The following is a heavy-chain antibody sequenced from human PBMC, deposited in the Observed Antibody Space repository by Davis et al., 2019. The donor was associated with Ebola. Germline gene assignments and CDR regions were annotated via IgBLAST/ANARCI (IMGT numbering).Heavy chain of an antibody. V-gene: IGHV3-30*14. D-gene: IGHD2-2*02. Sequence: GESLKISCAASGFIFSNYAIHWVRQPPGKGLEWVAVISDDGSEKYHAESVKGRFTVSRGNLQNTVYLQMSSLRIEDTAMYYCARDRYSASTLVRDWGQGALVTVSS. CDR1: GFIFSNYA. J-gene: IGHJ4*02. CDR3: ARDRYSASTLVRD. CDR2: ISDDGSEK.